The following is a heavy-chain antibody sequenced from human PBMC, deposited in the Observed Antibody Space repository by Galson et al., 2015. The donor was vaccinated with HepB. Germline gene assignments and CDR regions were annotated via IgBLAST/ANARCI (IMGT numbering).Heavy chain of an antibody. CDR1: EFTFSRYW. V-gene: IGHV3-74*01. D-gene: IGHD1-1*01. CDR3: TRDNAPGDFDY. J-gene: IGHJ4*02. Sequence: SLRLSCAASEFTFSRYWMHWVRQAPGKGLVWVSRINSDGSSTSYADSVKGRFTISRDNAKNTLFLQMNSLRVEDTAVYFCTRDNAPGDFDYWGQGTLVTVSS. CDR2: INSDGSST.